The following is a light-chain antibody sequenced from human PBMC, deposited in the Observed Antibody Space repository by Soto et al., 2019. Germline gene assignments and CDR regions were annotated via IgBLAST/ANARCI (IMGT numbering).Light chain of an antibody. V-gene: IGKV3-11*01. CDR1: QSVSSY. CDR2: DAS. Sequence: EIVLTQSPATLSLCPGERATLSCRASQSVSSYLGWYQQKPGQAPRLLIYDASNRATGIPARFSGSGSGTDFTLTISSLEPEDFAVYYCQQRSNWPPTFGGGTKVEIK. CDR3: QQRSNWPPT. J-gene: IGKJ4*01.